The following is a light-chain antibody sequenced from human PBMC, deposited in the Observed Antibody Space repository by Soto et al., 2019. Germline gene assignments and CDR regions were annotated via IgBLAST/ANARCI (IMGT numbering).Light chain of an antibody. V-gene: IGLV2-14*01. CDR3: SSYTSSSILYV. CDR1: SSDVGGYNY. J-gene: IGLJ1*01. CDR2: EVS. Sequence: QSALTQPASVSGSPGQSITISCTGTSSDVGGYNYVSWYQQYPGKAPKLMIYEVSNRPSGVSNRFSGSKSGNTASLTISGLQAEDEADYYCSSYTSSSILYVFGTGTKVTVL.